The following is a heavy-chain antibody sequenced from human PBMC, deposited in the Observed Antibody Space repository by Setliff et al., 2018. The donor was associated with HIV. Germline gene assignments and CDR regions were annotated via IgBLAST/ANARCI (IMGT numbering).Heavy chain of an antibody. CDR2: ISGGGGTT. CDR1: GFIFNAYW. D-gene: IGHD2-15*01. V-gene: IGHV3-23*01. CDR3: ATDQNVRPRYYGMDV. Sequence: GGSLRLSCAASGFIFNAYWMSWVRQALGKGLEWVAAISGGGGTTYYGDSVRGRLILARDISKNTVYLQMNRLRAEDTAVYFCATDQNVRPRYYGMDVWGRGTTVTVSS. J-gene: IGHJ6*02.